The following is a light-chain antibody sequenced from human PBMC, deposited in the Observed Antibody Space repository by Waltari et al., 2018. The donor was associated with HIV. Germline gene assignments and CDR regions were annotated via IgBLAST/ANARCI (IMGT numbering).Light chain of an antibody. Sequence: SYELTQPPSVSVSPGQTASITCSGEKLGIIYVSWFQQRPGQPPVLVIYQDCKRPSGLPARFSGSTSGNTATLTISETQALDEADYYCQARDRDTGVFGGGTKLIVL. V-gene: IGLV3-1*01. CDR1: KLGIIY. CDR2: QDC. CDR3: QARDRDTGV. J-gene: IGLJ3*02.